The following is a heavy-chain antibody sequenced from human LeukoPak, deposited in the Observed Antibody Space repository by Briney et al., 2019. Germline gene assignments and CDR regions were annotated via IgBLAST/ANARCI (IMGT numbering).Heavy chain of an antibody. CDR3: AKLKMATILRAFDM. V-gene: IGHV3-66*04. D-gene: IGHD5-24*01. CDR1: GFTVSSNY. Sequence: GGSLRLSCAASGFTVSSNYMSWVRQAPGKGLEWVSVIYSGGSTYYADSVKGRFTISRDNSKNTLYLQMNSLRAEDTAVYYCAKLKMATILRAFDMWGQGTMVTVSS. CDR2: IYSGGST. J-gene: IGHJ3*02.